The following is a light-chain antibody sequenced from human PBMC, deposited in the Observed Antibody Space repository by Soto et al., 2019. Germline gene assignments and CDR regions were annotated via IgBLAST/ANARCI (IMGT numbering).Light chain of an antibody. CDR3: QQFGTSPLFP. CDR1: QSISSTY. CDR2: ATS. J-gene: IGKJ3*01. V-gene: IGKV3-20*01. Sequence: EIVLTQSPGTLSLSPGERATLFCRASQSISSTYLAWIQQKPGQAPRLLIYATSIRATGIPDRFSGSGSGTDFTLNISRMEPEDFAVYYCQQFGTSPLFPFGPGTKVDMK.